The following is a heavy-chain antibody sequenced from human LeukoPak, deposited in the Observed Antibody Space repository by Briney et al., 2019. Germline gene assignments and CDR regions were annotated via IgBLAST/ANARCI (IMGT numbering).Heavy chain of an antibody. CDR1: GFTVSSNY. Sequence: GWSLRLSCASSGFTVSSNYRSWVRQAPGKGLEWVSVSYSGGSTYYADSVKGRFTISRDNYKSTLYLQMNSLRDEDTAVYYCATEWIDSSGYYQSGGDAFDIWGQGTMVTVSS. CDR3: ATEWIDSSGYYQSGGDAFDI. V-gene: IGHV3-53*01. CDR2: SYSGGST. D-gene: IGHD3-22*01. J-gene: IGHJ3*02.